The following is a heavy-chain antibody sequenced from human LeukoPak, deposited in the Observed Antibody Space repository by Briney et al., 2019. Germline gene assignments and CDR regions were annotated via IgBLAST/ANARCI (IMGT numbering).Heavy chain of an antibody. D-gene: IGHD3-10*01. CDR1: GFTFSSYA. J-gene: IGHJ5*02. CDR2: ISGSGGST. Sequence: GGSLRLSCAASGFTFSSYAMSWARQAPGKGLEWASAISGSGGSTYYADAVKGRFTISRDNSKNTLYLQMNSLRAEDTAVYYCAKLPLWFGVQWFDPWGQGTLVTVSS. CDR3: AKLPLWFGVQWFDP. V-gene: IGHV3-23*01.